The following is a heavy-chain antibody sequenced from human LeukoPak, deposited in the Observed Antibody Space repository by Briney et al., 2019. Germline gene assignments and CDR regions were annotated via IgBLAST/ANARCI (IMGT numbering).Heavy chain of an antibody. J-gene: IGHJ4*02. CDR3: ARGSVGAPRAADY. V-gene: IGHV1-2*02. CDR1: GYTFHDYF. CDR2: INPDSGGT. Sequence: GASVKVSCKASGYTFHDYFMHWVRQAPRQGLEWMGWINPDSGGTNYAQKFQGRVTMTRDTSINTAYMELGRLTSDDTAVYYCARGSVGAPRAADYWGQGTPLTVSS. D-gene: IGHD1-26*01.